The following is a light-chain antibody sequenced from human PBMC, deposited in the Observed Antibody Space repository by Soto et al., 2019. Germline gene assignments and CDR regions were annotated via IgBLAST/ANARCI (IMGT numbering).Light chain of an antibody. J-gene: IGKJ2*01. CDR2: KAS. Sequence: DIQMTQSPSTLSASVGDRVTITCRASQSIRSWLAWYQQKPGKAPKLLINKASSLESGVPSRFSGSQSGTEFTLTISSLQPDDFATYYCQQYNRGYTFGQGTKLEIK. CDR3: QQYNRGYT. V-gene: IGKV1-5*03. CDR1: QSIRSW.